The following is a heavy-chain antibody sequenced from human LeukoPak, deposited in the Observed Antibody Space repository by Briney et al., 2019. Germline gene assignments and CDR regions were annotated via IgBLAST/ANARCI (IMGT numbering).Heavy chain of an antibody. Sequence: SETLSLTCTVSGYSISSGYYWGWIRQPPGKGLEWIGSIYHSGSTYYNPSLKSRVTISVDTSKNQFSLKLSSVTAADTAVYYCARCPSLGLFDYWGQGTLVTVSS. CDR2: IYHSGST. D-gene: IGHD1-26*01. J-gene: IGHJ4*02. CDR3: ARCPSLGLFDY. V-gene: IGHV4-38-2*02. CDR1: GYSISSGYY.